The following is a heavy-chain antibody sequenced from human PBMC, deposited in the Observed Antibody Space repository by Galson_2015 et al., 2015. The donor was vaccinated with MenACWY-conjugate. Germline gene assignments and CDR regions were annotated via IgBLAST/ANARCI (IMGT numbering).Heavy chain of an antibody. Sequence: TTHYSDSLEGRFTISRDNAKNSLYLQMNSLGAEDTAVYYCARDYYDSHFDYWGQGTLVTVSS. D-gene: IGHD3-22*01. CDR2: TT. J-gene: IGHJ4*02. CDR3: ARDYYDSHFDY. V-gene: IGHV3-48*04.